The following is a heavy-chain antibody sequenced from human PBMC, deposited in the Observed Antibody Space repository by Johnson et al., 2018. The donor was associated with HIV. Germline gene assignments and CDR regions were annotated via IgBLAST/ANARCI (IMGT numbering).Heavy chain of an antibody. V-gene: IGHV3-30-3*01. D-gene: IGHD6-6*01. Sequence: QVQLVESGEGVVQPGRSLRLSCAASKFTFSTYVMHWVRQAPGKGLDWVAVISYDGSNKYYADSVKGRFTISRDNSKNTLYLQMNSLRAEDTAMYYCATSGLTLGSSSSHAFDIWGQGTMVTVSS. CDR1: KFTFSTYV. CDR3: ATSGLTLGSSSSHAFDI. J-gene: IGHJ3*02. CDR2: ISYDGSNK.